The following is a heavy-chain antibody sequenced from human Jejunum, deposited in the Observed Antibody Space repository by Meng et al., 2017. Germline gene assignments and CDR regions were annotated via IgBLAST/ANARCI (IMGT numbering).Heavy chain of an antibody. CDR3: ARDYGTSRPFEY. V-gene: IGHV6-1*01. D-gene: IGHD1/OR15-1a*01. J-gene: IGHJ4*02. Sequence: VQLEHSGPGPVTPPHTLPLTFACSGASGSSTGAAWNWIRKSPSRGLEWLGRTYYRSKWYNDYAVSVKGRIAINPDTSKNQFFLQLNSVTPEDTAVYYCARDYGTSRPFEYWGQGILVTVSS. CDR1: GASGSSTGAA. CDR2: TYYRSKWYN.